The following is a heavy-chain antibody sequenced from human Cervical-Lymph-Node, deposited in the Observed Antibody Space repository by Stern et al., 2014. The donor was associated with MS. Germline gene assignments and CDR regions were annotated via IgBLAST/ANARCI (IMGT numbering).Heavy chain of an antibody. CDR2: IFPGGSDM. J-gene: IGHJ4*02. CDR1: GYTFTSYW. V-gene: IGHV5-51*01. Sequence: EVQLVQSGPEVKRPGESLKISCQASGYTFTSYWIGWVRQMPGKGLEWIAIIFPGGSDMRYSPSFQGQVTISADKSSSTAYLQWNNRKASDTAIYYCARQRYFDYWGQGTLVTVSS. CDR3: ARQRYFDY.